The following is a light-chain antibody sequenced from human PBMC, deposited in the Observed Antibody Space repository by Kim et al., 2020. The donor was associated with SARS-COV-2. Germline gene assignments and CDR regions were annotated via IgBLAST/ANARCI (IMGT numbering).Light chain of an antibody. CDR3: QQYNSFPPT. V-gene: IGKV1-16*02. Sequence: ASVGDRSTITRRASQDISNHLSWFQQKPEKAPKTLVYAATSLRSGVPSQFSGSGSGTEFTLTISSLQPEDCAIYYCQQYNSFPPTFGQGTRLEIK. CDR1: QDISNH. CDR2: AAT. J-gene: IGKJ5*01.